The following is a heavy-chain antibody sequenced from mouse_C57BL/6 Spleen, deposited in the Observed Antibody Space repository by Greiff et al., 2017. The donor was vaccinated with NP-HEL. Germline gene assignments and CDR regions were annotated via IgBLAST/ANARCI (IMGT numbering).Heavy chain of an antibody. D-gene: IGHD2-3*01. J-gene: IGHJ2*01. CDR1: GFNIKDDY. Sequence: EVQLQQSGAELVRPGASVKLSCTASGFNIKDDYMHWVKQRPEQGLEWIGWIDPENGDTEYASKVQGKATITADTSSNTTYLQLSSLTSEDTAVYYCTTRGIYDGYLYYFDYWGQGTTLTVSS. V-gene: IGHV14-4*01. CDR2: IDPENGDT. CDR3: TTRGIYDGYLYYFDY.